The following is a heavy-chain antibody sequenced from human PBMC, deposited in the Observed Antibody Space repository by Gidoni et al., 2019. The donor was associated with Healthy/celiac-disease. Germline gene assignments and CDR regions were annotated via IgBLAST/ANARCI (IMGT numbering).Heavy chain of an antibody. CDR3: ARHGVYCSSTSCEDNWFDP. CDR1: GGSISSSSYY. Sequence: QLQLQESGPGLVKPSETLSLTCTVSGGSISSSSYYWGWIRQPPGKGRELIGSIYYSGITYYNPSLKSRVTISVDTAKNQFSLKLSSVTAADTAVYYCARHGVYCSSTSCEDNWFDPWGQGTLVTVSS. CDR2: IYYSGIT. D-gene: IGHD2-2*01. J-gene: IGHJ5*02. V-gene: IGHV4-39*01.